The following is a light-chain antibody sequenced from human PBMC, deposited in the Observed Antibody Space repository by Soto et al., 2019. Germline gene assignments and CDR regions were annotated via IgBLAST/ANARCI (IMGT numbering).Light chain of an antibody. CDR2: GAS. CDR3: QQYNNWPLT. Sequence: EIVMTQSPATLSVSPGERATLSCRASQSVGSNLAWYQQKPGQAPRLLIYGASTRATGIPARFSGSGSGTEFTLTISSLQSEDYAVYYCQQYNNWPLTFCGGTKVEIK. CDR1: QSVGSN. J-gene: IGKJ4*01. V-gene: IGKV3-15*01.